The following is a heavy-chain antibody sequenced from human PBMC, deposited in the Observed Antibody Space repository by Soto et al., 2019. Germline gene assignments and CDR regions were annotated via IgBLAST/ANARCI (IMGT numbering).Heavy chain of an antibody. D-gene: IGHD6-13*01. V-gene: IGHV3-30*18. CDR2: ISYDGSNK. Sequence: QVQLVESGGGVVQPGRSLRLSCAASGFTFSSYGMHWVRQAPGKGLEWVAVISYDGSNKYYADSVKGRFTISRDNSKNTLYLQMNSLRAEDTAVYYCAKGGGGAAGTYSHYYYYYMDVWGKGTTVTFSS. J-gene: IGHJ6*03. CDR3: AKGGGGAAGTYSHYYYYYMDV. CDR1: GFTFSSYG.